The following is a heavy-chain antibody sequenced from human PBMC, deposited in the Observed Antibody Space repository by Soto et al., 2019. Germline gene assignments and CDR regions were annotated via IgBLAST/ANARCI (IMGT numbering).Heavy chain of an antibody. CDR2: SRNKANSYTT. J-gene: IGHJ4*02. CDR3: TRGLWAFDY. V-gene: IGHV3-72*01. Sequence: GSLRLSCAASGFTFSDHYMDWVRQAPGKGLEWVGRSRNKANSYTTEYAASVKGRFTISRDDSKNSLYLQMNSLKTEDTAVYSCTRGLWAFDYWGQGTLVTVSS. D-gene: IGHD3-16*01. CDR1: GFTFSDHY.